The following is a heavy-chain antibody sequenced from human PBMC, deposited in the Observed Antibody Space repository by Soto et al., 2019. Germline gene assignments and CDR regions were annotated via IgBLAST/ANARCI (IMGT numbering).Heavy chain of an antibody. V-gene: IGHV1-69*13. J-gene: IGHJ6*02. D-gene: IGHD1-26*01. Sequence: ASVKVSCKASGGTFSSYAISWVRQAPGQGLEWMGGIIPIFGTANYAQKFQGRVTITADESTSTAYMELSSLRSEDTAVYYCARVSNSGSYYVESYYYYYYGMDVWGQGTTVTVSS. CDR1: GGTFSSYA. CDR3: ARVSNSGSYYVESYYYYYYGMDV. CDR2: IIPIFGTA.